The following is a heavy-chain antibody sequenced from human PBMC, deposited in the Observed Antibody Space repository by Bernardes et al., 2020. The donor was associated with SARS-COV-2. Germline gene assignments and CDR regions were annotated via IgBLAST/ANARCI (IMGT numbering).Heavy chain of an antibody. V-gene: IGHV4-4*02. D-gene: IGHD3-22*01. Sequence: SEPLSLTCAVSGGSISSINNWWSWVRQPPGKGLEWIGEIFHSGSMNYNPSLKSRVTISLNKSRNQFSLKLTSVTAADTAVYYCATERGYDSSGYYLDVWGQGTTVTVSS. CDR1: GGSISSINNW. J-gene: IGHJ6*02. CDR3: ATERGYDSSGYYLDV. CDR2: IFHSGSM.